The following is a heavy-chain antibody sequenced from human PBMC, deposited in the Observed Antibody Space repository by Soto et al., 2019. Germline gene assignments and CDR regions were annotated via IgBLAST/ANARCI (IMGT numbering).Heavy chain of an antibody. D-gene: IGHD6-19*01. Sequence: EVQLVESGGGLVQPGGSLRLSCAASGFTFSSYHMNWVRQAPGKGLEWISYISSSSSTIYYADSVKGRFTISGDNAKNSLYLQMNSLRAEDTAVYYCARGLQWLDYWGQGTLVTVSS. CDR3: ARGLQWLDY. J-gene: IGHJ4*02. CDR1: GFTFSSYH. CDR2: ISSSSSTI. V-gene: IGHV3-48*01.